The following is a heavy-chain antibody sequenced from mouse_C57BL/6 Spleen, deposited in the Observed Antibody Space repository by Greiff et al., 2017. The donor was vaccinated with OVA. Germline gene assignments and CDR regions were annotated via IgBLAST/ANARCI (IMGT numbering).Heavy chain of an antibody. CDR3: ARGGLYGRRGDY. V-gene: IGHV1-69*01. J-gene: IGHJ4*01. CDR2: IDPSDSYT. CDR1: GYTFTSYW. D-gene: IGHD1-1*01. Sequence: VQLQQPGAELVMPGASVKLSCKASGYTFTSYWMHWVKQRPGQGLEWIGEIDPSDSYTNYNQKFKGKSTLTEDKSSSTAYMQLSSLTSGDSAVYYCARGGLYGRRGDYWGQGTSVTVSS.